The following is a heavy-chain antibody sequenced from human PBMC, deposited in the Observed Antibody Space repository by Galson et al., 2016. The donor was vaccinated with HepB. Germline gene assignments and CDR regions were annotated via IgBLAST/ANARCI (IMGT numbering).Heavy chain of an antibody. CDR3: ARSYSGYAFDI. Sequence: SETLSLTCTVSGGSISPYFWSWIRRPPGKGLEWIAYIYFSGTTNYNPSLKSRVTISLDTSKGQFSLKVTSVTAADSAVYYCARSYSGYAFDIWGQGTMVTVSS. V-gene: IGHV4-59*01. D-gene: IGHD6-19*01. CDR1: GGSISPYF. CDR2: IYFSGTT. J-gene: IGHJ3*02.